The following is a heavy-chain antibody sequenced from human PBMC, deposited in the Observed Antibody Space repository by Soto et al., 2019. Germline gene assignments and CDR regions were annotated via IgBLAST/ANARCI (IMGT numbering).Heavy chain of an antibody. CDR2: ISYDGSNK. Sequence: GGSLRLSCAASGFTFSSYGMHWVRHAPGKGLEWVAVISYDGSNKYYADSVKGRFTISRDNSKNTLYLQMNSLRAEDTAVYYCAKSKPGSSGWYYFDYWGQGTLVTVSS. D-gene: IGHD6-19*01. V-gene: IGHV3-30*18. J-gene: IGHJ4*02. CDR3: AKSKPGSSGWYYFDY. CDR1: GFTFSSYG.